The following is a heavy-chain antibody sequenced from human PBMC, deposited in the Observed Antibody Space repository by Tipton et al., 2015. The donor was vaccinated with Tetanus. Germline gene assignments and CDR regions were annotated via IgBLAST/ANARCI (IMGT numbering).Heavy chain of an antibody. CDR3: ARNVYTVTNDAFDI. Sequence: TLSLTCTASGVSITSGRHHWSWIRQLPGKGLEWIGYIHHSGLAFSKPSLKSRVSISIDTSQNQFSLRLTSVTAADTAVYFCARNVYTVTNDAFDIWGHGTLVNVSS. CDR1: GVSITSGRHH. CDR2: IHHSGLA. D-gene: IGHD4-11*01. V-gene: IGHV4-30-4*08. J-gene: IGHJ3*02.